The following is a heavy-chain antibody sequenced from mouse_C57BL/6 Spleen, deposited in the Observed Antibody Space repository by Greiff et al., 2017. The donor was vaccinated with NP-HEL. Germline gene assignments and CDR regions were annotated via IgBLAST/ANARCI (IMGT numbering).Heavy chain of an antibody. D-gene: IGHD2-4*01. CDR2: ISYDGSN. CDR3: ARENYDYFDY. V-gene: IGHV3-6*01. J-gene: IGHJ2*01. CDR1: GYSITSGYY. Sequence: EVKLQESGPGLVKPSQSLSLTCSVTGYSITSGYYWNWIRQFPGNKLEWMGYISYDGSNNYNPSLKNRISITRDTSKNQFFLKLNSVTTEYTATYYCARENYDYFDYWGQGTTLTVSS.